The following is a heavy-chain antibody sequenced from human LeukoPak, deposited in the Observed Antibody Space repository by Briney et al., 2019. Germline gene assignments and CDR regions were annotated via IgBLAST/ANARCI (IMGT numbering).Heavy chain of an antibody. V-gene: IGHV1-8*02. CDR2: MNPNSGNT. CDR3: ARGPAAGY. J-gene: IGHJ4*02. Sequence: ASVKVSCKTSGGTFSSYTISWVRQATGQGLEWMGWMNPNSGNTGYAQKFQGRVTMTRNTSISTAYMELSSLRSEDTAVYYCARGPAAGYWGQGTLVTVSS. CDR1: GGTFSSYT. D-gene: IGHD6-13*01.